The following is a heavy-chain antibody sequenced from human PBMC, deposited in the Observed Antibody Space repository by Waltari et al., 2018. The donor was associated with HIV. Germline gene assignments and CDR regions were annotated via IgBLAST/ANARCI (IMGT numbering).Heavy chain of an antibody. J-gene: IGHJ6*02. V-gene: IGHV1-8*01. D-gene: IGHD2-2*01. CDR3: ARGFYCSSTSCYYYYYGMDV. CDR1: GYTFTSYD. CDR2: MNPNSGNT. Sequence: QVQLVQSGAEVKKPGASVKVSCKASGYTFTSYDINWVRQATGQGLEWMGWMNPNSGNTGYAKKFQGRVTMTRNTSISTAYMELSSLRSEDTAVYYCARGFYCSSTSCYYYYYGMDVWGQGTTVTVSS.